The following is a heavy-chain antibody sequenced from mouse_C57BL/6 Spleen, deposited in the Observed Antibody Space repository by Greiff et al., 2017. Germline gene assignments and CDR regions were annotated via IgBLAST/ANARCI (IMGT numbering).Heavy chain of an antibody. Sequence: VQLQQSGPELVKPGASVKISCKASGYAFSSSWMNWVKQRPGKGLEGIGRIYPGDGDTNYNGKFKGKATLTADKSSSTAYMQLSSLTSEDSAVYFCARRYYGSPYYYAMDYWGQGTSVTVSS. J-gene: IGHJ4*01. CDR2: IYPGDGDT. V-gene: IGHV1-82*01. D-gene: IGHD1-1*01. CDR1: GYAFSSSW. CDR3: ARRYYGSPYYYAMDY.